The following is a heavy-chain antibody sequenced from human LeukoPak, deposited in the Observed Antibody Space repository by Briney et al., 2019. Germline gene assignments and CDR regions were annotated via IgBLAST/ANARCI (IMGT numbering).Heavy chain of an antibody. J-gene: IGHJ1*01. CDR3: VRVTEN. V-gene: IGHV3-74*01. CDR1: GFTFNNFY. Sequence: GGSLRLSCEASGFTFNNFYMHWARQAPGEGLVWVARINVEGSETNYADSVKGRFTISRDNAKKKLYLQMNSLRGEDTAVYYCVRVTENWGQGTLVTVSS. CDR2: INVEGSET.